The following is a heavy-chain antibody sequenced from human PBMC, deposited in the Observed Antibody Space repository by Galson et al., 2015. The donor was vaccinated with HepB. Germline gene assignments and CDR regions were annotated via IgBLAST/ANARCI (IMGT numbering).Heavy chain of an antibody. V-gene: IGHV4-4*02. Sequence: ETLSLTCAVSGGSISSSNWWSWVRQPPGKGLEWIVGIYHSGSTNYNPSFKSRVTISVDNSNNHYSLKLISVAAADTAVYYCSRVSIAVAGTSYCCYGMDVWGQGTTVTVSS. D-gene: IGHD6-19*01. CDR1: GGSISSSNW. CDR2: IYHSGST. J-gene: IGHJ6*02. CDR3: SRVSIAVAGTSYCCYGMDV.